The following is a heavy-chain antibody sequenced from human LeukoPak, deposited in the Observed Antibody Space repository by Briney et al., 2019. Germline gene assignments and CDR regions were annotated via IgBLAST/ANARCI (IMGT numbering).Heavy chain of an antibody. J-gene: IGHJ4*02. D-gene: IGHD3-3*01. V-gene: IGHV3-23*01. CDR1: GFTFSDYG. CDR3: ARDVGVVMYDY. Sequence: GGSLRLSCAASGFTFSDYGMSWVRQIPGKGLEWVSTICGDCGNTHNADSVKGRFTISRDNSKNTMWLQMSSLRVEDSAIYYCARDVGVVMYDYWGQGILVTVSS. CDR2: ICGDCGNT.